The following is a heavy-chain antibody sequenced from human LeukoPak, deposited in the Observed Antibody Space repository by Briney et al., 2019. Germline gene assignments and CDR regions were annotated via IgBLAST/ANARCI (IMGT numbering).Heavy chain of an antibody. CDR3: ASLYDIVGTTVDY. D-gene: IGHD1-26*01. Sequence: ASVNVSCKPSGYTFTNYYIHWVRQAPGQGLEWMGRIDPNTGGTKSAKNFQGRVTMTRDTSISTAYMALSGLRSDDTAVYYCASLYDIVGTTVDYWGQGTLVTVSS. CDR2: IDPNTGGT. V-gene: IGHV1-2*06. CDR1: GYTFTNYY. J-gene: IGHJ4*02.